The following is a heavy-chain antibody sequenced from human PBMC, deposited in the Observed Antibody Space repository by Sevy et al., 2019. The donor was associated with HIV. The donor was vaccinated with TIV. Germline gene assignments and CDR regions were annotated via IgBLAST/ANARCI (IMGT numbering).Heavy chain of an antibody. CDR2: ISYDGSNK. Sequence: GGSLRLSCAASGFTFSSYAMHWVRQAPGKGLEWLAVISYDGSNKYYADSVKGRFTISRDNSKNTLYLQMNSLRAEDTAVYYCARGSGYFDYWGQGTLVTVSS. J-gene: IGHJ4*02. CDR1: GFTFSSYA. V-gene: IGHV3-30-3*01. D-gene: IGHD3-22*01. CDR3: ARGSGYFDY.